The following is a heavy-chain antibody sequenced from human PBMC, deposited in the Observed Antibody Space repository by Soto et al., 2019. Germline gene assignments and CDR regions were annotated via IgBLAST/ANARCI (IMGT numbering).Heavy chain of an antibody. CDR2: ISYDGSNK. D-gene: IGHD6-13*01. V-gene: IGHV3-30*18. CDR3: AKATTRIAAAWYYGMDV. Sequence: PGGSLRLSCAASGFTFSSYGMHWVRQAPGKGLEWVAVISYDGSNKYYADSVKGRFTISRDNSKNTLYLQMNSLRAEDTAVYYCAKATTRIAAAWYYGMDVWGQGTTVTVSS. J-gene: IGHJ6*02. CDR1: GFTFSSYG.